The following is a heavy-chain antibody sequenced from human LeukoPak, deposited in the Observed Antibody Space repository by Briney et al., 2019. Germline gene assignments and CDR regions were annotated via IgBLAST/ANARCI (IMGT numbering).Heavy chain of an antibody. CDR1: GGSFSGYY. CDR3: ARGGPYCSGGSCYGYYFDY. J-gene: IGHJ4*02. Sequence: SETLSLTCAVYGGSFSGYYWSWIRQPPGKGLEWIGEINHSGSTNYNPSLKSRVTISGDTSKNQFSLKLSSVTAAATAVYYCARGGPYCSGGSCYGYYFDYWGQGTLVTVSS. CDR2: INHSGST. V-gene: IGHV4-34*01. D-gene: IGHD2-15*01.